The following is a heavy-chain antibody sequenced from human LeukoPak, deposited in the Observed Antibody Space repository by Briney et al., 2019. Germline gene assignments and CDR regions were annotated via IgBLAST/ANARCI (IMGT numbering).Heavy chain of an antibody. J-gene: IGHJ4*02. D-gene: IGHD3-9*01. CDR3: ARGVYLTTSYYFDY. Sequence: SETLSLTCAVYGGSFSGYYWTWIRQPPGKGLEWIGEINHSGSTNYNPSLKSRVTISVDTSKNQFSLKLSSVTAADTAVYYCARGVYLTTSYYFDYWGQGTLVTVSS. CDR1: GGSFSGYY. V-gene: IGHV4-34*01. CDR2: INHSGST.